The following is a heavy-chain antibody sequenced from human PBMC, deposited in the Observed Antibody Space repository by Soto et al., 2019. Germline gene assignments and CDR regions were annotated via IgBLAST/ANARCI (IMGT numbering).Heavy chain of an antibody. J-gene: IGHJ6*02. CDR2: ISGSGGST. D-gene: IGHD3-9*01. V-gene: IGHV3-23*01. CDR3: AKDLRPHYYDILTGYLAFYYYYGMDV. Sequence: GGSLRLSCAASGFTFSSYAMSWVRQAPGKGLEWVSAISGSGGSTYYADSVKGRFTISRDNSKNTLYLQMNSLRAEDTAVYYCAKDLRPHYYDILTGYLAFYYYYGMDVWGQGTTVTVSS. CDR1: GFTFSSYA.